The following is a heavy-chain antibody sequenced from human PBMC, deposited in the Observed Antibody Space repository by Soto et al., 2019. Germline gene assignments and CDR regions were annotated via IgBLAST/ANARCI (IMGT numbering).Heavy chain of an antibody. CDR3: AAESYYESNGTKGRMD. D-gene: IGHD3-22*01. CDR2: INPNSGGT. J-gene: IGHJ4*02. V-gene: IGHV1-2*04. Sequence: ASVKVSCKASGYTFTGYYMHWVRQAPGQGLEWMGWINPNSGGTNYAQKFQGWVTMTRDTSISTAYMELSRLRSDDTAVYYCAAESYYESNGTKGRMDWGQGTLVTVSS. CDR1: GYTFTGYY.